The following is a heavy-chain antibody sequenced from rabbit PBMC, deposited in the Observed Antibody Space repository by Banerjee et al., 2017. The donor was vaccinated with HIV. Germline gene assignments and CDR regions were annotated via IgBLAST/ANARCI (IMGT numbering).Heavy chain of an antibody. J-gene: IGHJ4*01. CDR1: GFTLNSYW. CDR3: VRAGVYAGSSSYTGFDFNL. V-gene: IGHV1S43*01. Sequence: QQQLVESGGGLVKPGASLTLTCKASGFTLNSYWMCWVRQAPGKGLELIACIYTTSGSTWYASWVNGRFTISRSTSLNTVDLQMTSLTAADTATYFCVRAGVYAGSSSYTGFDFNLWGQGTLVTVS. CDR2: IYTTSGST. D-gene: IGHD8-1*01.